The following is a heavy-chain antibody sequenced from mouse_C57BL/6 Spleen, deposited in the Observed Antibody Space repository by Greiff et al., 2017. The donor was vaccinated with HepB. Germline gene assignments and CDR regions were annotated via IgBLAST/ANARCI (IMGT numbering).Heavy chain of an antibody. CDR2: IDPSDSYT. Sequence: QVQLQQPGAELVKPGASVKLSCKASGYTFTSYWMQWVKQRPGQGLEWIGEIDPSDSYTNYNQKFKGKATLTVDTSSRTAYMQLSSLTSEDSAVYYCARRNSNPFDYWGQGTTLTVSS. J-gene: IGHJ2*01. D-gene: IGHD2-5*01. CDR3: ARRNSNPFDY. V-gene: IGHV1-50*01. CDR1: GYTFTSYW.